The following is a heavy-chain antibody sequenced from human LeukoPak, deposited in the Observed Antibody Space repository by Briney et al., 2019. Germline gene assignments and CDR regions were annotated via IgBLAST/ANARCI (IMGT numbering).Heavy chain of an antibody. D-gene: IGHD5-18*01. V-gene: IGHV3-43D*03. CDR3: AKGRSGGYSYGSDY. Sequence: PGGSLRLSCAASGFTFDDYAMHWVRQAPGKGLKWVSLISWDGDNSYYADSVKGRFTISRDNNKKSLYLQMNSLRAEDTALYYCAKGRSGGYSYGSDYWGQGTLVTVSS. J-gene: IGHJ4*02. CDR2: ISWDGDNS. CDR1: GFTFDDYA.